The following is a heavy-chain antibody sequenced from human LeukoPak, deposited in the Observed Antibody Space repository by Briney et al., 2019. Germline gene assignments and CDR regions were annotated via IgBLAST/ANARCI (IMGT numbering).Heavy chain of an antibody. V-gene: IGHV3-33*08. CDR2: IWYDGSNK. Sequence: GGSLRLSCAASGFTFSSYAMSWVRQAPGKGLEWVAAIWYDGSNKYYADSVKGRFTISRGNSKNTLYLQMNSLRAEDTSVYYCARARYSSSWEGNYWGQGTLVTVSS. J-gene: IGHJ4*02. CDR3: ARARYSSSWEGNY. D-gene: IGHD6-13*01. CDR1: GFTFSSYA.